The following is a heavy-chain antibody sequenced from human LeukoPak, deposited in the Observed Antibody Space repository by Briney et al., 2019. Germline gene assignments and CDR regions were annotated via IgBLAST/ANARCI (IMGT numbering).Heavy chain of an antibody. J-gene: IGHJ6*03. V-gene: IGHV3-53*01. CDR1: GFTVSTNY. CDR2: IYSGGST. Sequence: GGSLRLSCAASGFTVSTNYMSWVRQAPGKGLEWVSVIYSGGSTYYADSVKGRFTISRDNSKNTLYLQMNSLRAEDTAVYYCAKGDTYYDILTGRPYYYYYYYMDVWGKGTTVTISS. CDR3: AKGDTYYDILTGRPYYYYYYYMDV. D-gene: IGHD3-9*01.